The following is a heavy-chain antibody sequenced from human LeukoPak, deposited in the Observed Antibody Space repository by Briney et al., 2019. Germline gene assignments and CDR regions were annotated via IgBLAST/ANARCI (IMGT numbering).Heavy chain of an antibody. J-gene: IGHJ6*02. Sequence: PGGSLRLSCAASGFHFSSYELNWVGQAPGKGLEWVSYISSSGSTIYYADSVKGRFTNSRDNAKNSLYLQMNSLRAEDTAVYYCSRSGGSPTKYYGMAVWGQGATVTVSS. D-gene: IGHD2-15*01. CDR3: SRSGGSPTKYYGMAV. V-gene: IGHV3-48*03. CDR1: GFHFSSYE. CDR2: ISSSGSTI.